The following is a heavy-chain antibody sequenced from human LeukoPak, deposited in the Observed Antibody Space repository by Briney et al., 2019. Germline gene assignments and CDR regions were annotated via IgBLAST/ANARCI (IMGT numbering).Heavy chain of an antibody. Sequence: ASVKVSCKASGYTFTVYYMHWVRQAPGQGLEWMGWINPNSGGTNYAQKLQGRVTMTRDTSISTAYMALSRLRSDDTAVYYCASTNVLLWSGYYTSYYFDYWGQGTLVTVSS. D-gene: IGHD3-3*01. V-gene: IGHV1-2*02. CDR2: INPNSGGT. J-gene: IGHJ4*02. CDR3: ASTNVLLWSGYYTSYYFDY. CDR1: GYTFTVYY.